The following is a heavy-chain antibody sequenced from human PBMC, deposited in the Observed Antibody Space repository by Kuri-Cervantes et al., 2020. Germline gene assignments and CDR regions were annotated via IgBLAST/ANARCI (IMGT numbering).Heavy chain of an antibody. Sequence: SQTLSLTCAVYGGSFSGYYWNWIRQPPGKGLEWIGEINHSGSTNYNPSLKSRVTISVDTSKNQFSLKLSSVTAADTAVYYCARENPAAGLIDYWGQGTLVTVSS. CDR1: GGSFSGYY. J-gene: IGHJ4*02. D-gene: IGHD6-13*01. CDR2: INHSGST. CDR3: ARENPAAGLIDY. V-gene: IGHV4-34*01.